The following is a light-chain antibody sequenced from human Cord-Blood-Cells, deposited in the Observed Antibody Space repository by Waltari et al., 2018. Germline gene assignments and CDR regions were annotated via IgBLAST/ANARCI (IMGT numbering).Light chain of an antibody. V-gene: IGLV2-23*01. CDR3: CSYAGSSTVV. J-gene: IGLJ2*01. CDR1: SSDVGSYNL. CDR2: EGS. Sequence: QSALTQPASVSGSPGQSITISCTGTSSDVGSYNLASWYQQHPGKAPKLMIYEGSKRPSGVSNRFSGYKSGNTASLTISGLQAEDEADYYCCSYAGSSTVVFGGGTKLTVL.